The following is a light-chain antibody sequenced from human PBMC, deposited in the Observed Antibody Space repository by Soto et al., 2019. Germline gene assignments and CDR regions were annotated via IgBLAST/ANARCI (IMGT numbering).Light chain of an antibody. J-gene: IGLJ1*01. V-gene: IGLV2-23*03. Sequence: QSVLTQPASVSGSPGQSITISCTGTSSDVGSYDLVSWYQQRPGKAPKLMICEGTKRPSGVSIRFSGSKSGNTASLTISGLQAEDEADYYCCSYAGSSTFVFGTGTKVTVL. CDR1: SSDVGSYDL. CDR3: CSYAGSSTFV. CDR2: EGT.